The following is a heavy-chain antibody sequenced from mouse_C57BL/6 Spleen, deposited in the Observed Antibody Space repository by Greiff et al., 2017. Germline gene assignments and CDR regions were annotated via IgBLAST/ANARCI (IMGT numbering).Heavy chain of an antibody. V-gene: IGHV14-3*01. Sequence: VQLQQSVAELVRPGASVKLSCTASGFTIKNTYMHWVKQRPEQGLEWIGRIDPANGNTKYAAKFQGKATITADTSSNTAYLQLSSLTSEDTAIYYCARSGSTYPFDYWGQGTTLTVSS. CDR1: GFTIKNTY. D-gene: IGHD5-1*01. J-gene: IGHJ2*01. CDR3: ARSGSTYPFDY. CDR2: IDPANGNT.